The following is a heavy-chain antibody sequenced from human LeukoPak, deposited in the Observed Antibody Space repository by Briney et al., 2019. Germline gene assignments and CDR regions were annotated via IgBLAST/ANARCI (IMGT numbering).Heavy chain of an antibody. CDR1: GFTFDDYA. Sequence: GGSLRLSCAVSGFTFDDYAMHWVRQAPGKGLEWVSGISWNSGSIGYADSVKGRFTISRDNAKNSLYLQMNSLRAEDMAVYYCAKDNSGSYFGAFDIWGQGTMVTVSS. D-gene: IGHD1-26*01. V-gene: IGHV3-9*03. J-gene: IGHJ3*02. CDR2: ISWNSGSI. CDR3: AKDNSGSYFGAFDI.